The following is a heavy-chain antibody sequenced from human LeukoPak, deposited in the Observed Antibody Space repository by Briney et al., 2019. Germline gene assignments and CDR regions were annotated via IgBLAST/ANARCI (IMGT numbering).Heavy chain of an antibody. CDR1: GYTFTSYG. D-gene: IGHD2-2*02. J-gene: IGHJ4*02. V-gene: IGHV1-18*01. CDR3: AREDIVVVPPAIRGGAFDY. Sequence: ASVKVSCKASGYTFTSYGISWVRQAPGQGLEWMGWISAYNGNTNYSQSLQGRVTMTTDTSTSTAYMELRSLRSDDTAIYYCAREDIVVVPPAIRGGAFDYWGQGTLVTVSS. CDR2: ISAYNGNT.